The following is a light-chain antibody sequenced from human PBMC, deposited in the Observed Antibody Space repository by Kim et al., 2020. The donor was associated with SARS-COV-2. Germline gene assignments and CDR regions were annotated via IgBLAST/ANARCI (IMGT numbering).Light chain of an antibody. Sequence: ASVGDRVTLTLRASQAISKYLAWYQQKPGKAPKSLIYIASRLQSGVPSRFSGTGSGTDFTLTISSLQPEDFATYYCQHYSSYPYTFGQGTKVDIK. V-gene: IGKV1-16*01. J-gene: IGKJ2*01. CDR1: QAISKY. CDR2: IAS. CDR3: QHYSSYPYT.